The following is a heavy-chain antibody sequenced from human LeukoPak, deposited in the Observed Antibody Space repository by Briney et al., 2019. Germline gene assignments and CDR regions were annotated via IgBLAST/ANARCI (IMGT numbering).Heavy chain of an antibody. Sequence: SETLSLTCTVSGGSISSYYWSWIRQPPGKGLEWIGYIYYSGSTNYNPSLESRVTISVDTSKNQFSLKLSSVTAADTAVYYCARVVAAKYYFDYWGQGTLVTVSS. CDR3: ARVVAAKYYFDY. CDR1: GGSISSYY. J-gene: IGHJ4*02. D-gene: IGHD2-15*01. V-gene: IGHV4-59*01. CDR2: IYYSGST.